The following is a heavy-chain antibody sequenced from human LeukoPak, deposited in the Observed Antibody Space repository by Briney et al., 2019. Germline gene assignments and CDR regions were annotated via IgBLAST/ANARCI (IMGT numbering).Heavy chain of an antibody. CDR2: ISSSSSYI. Sequence: PGRSLRLSCAASGFTFSNYAMHWVRQAPGKGLEWVSSISSSSSYIYYADSVKGRFTISRDNAKNSLYLQMNSLRAEDTAVYYCATGGELLEGPFDYWGQGTPVTVSS. CDR3: ATGGELLEGPFDY. CDR1: GFTFSNYA. V-gene: IGHV3-21*01. J-gene: IGHJ4*02. D-gene: IGHD3-10*01.